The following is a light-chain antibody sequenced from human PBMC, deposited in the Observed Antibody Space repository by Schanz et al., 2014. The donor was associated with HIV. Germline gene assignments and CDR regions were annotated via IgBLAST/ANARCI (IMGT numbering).Light chain of an antibody. V-gene: IGLV1-40*01. CDR2: GST. CDR1: RSNIGAGYD. Sequence: QSVLTQPPSVSAAPGQRVTISCTGSRSNIGAGYDVHWYQHLPGTAPKLLIYGSTNRPSGVPDRFSGSKSGTAASLAISGLQAEDEADYYCQSFDRSLGRVVFGGGTKLTVL. CDR3: QSFDRSLGRVV. J-gene: IGLJ2*01.